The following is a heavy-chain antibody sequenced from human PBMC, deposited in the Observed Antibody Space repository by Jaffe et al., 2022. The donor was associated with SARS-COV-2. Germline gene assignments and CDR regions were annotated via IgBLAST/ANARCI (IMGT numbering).Heavy chain of an antibody. J-gene: IGHJ4*02. V-gene: IGHV3-21*01. Sequence: EVHLVESGGGLVKPGGSLRLSCAASGFTFSSYSMIWVRQAPGKGLEWVSSISTSSSNMYYADSVKGRFTISRDNAKNSLYLQMNSLRAEDTAVYYCARVGIRVRYFDWNDYWGQGTPVTVSS. CDR3: ARVGIRVRYFDWNDY. CDR1: GFTFSSYS. D-gene: IGHD3-9*01. CDR2: ISTSSSNM.